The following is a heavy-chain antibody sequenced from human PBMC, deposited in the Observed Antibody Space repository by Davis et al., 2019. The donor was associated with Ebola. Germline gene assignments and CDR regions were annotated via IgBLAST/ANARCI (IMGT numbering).Heavy chain of an antibody. V-gene: IGHV3-21*01. CDR2: ISGTSSYI. J-gene: IGHJ3*02. Sequence: PGGSLRLSCAASGFTFSSFTMDWVRQAPGKGLEWVSFISGTSSYIYYADSVKGRFTISRDNAKNLLYLQMNSLRAEDAAVYYCARDGLYGTDAFDIWGQGTMVTVSS. CDR1: GFTFSSFT. D-gene: IGHD1-1*01. CDR3: ARDGLYGTDAFDI.